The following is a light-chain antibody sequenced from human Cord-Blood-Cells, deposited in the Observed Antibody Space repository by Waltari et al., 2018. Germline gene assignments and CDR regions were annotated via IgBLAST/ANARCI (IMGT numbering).Light chain of an antibody. CDR1: QSISSY. CDR3: QQSYSTPHT. Sequence: DIQMTQSPHSLSASVGDRVTITCRASQSISSYLNWYQQKPGKAPKLLIYAASSLQSGVPSRFSGSGSGTDFTLTISSLQPEDFATDYCQQSYSTPHTFGQGTKLEIK. CDR2: AAS. J-gene: IGKJ2*01. V-gene: IGKV1-39*01.